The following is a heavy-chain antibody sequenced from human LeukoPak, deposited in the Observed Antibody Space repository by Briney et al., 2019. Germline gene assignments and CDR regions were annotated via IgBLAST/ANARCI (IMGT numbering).Heavy chain of an antibody. J-gene: IGHJ4*02. D-gene: IGHD2-2*01. CDR2: IYTSGST. CDR1: GGSISSGSYY. V-gene: IGHV4-61*02. CDR3: ARDSSTSGIDY. Sequence: SQTLSLTCTVSGGSISSGSYYWSWIRQPAGKGLEWIGRIYTSGSTYYNPSLKSRVTISVDTSKNQFSLKLSSVTAADTAVYYCARDSSTSGIDYWGQGTLVTVSS.